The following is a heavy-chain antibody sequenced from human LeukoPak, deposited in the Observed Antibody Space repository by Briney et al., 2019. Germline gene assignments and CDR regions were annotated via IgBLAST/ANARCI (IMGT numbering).Heavy chain of an antibody. Sequence: SVKVSCKASGGTFSSYAISWVRQAPGQGLEWMGGIIPIFGTANYAQKFQGRVTITADESTSTAYMELSSLRSEDTAAYYCARWTVEQQLISYYYGMDVWGQGTTVTVSS. V-gene: IGHV1-69*13. CDR1: GGTFSSYA. CDR3: ARWTVEQQLISYYYGMDV. J-gene: IGHJ6*02. CDR2: IIPIFGTA. D-gene: IGHD6-13*01.